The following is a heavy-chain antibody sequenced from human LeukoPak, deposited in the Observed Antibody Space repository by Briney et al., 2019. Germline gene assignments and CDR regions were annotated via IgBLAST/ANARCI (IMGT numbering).Heavy chain of an antibody. J-gene: IGHJ4*02. Sequence: GGSLRLSCAASGFTISTYWMSWVRQAPGKGLEWVANIKEDGSEKYYGDSVKGRFTISRDNAKNSLYLQMNSLRAEDTAVYYCARDSSGYQWGQGTLVTVSS. CDR2: IKEDGSEK. CDR1: GFTISTYW. V-gene: IGHV3-7*01. CDR3: ARDSSGYQ. D-gene: IGHD3-22*01.